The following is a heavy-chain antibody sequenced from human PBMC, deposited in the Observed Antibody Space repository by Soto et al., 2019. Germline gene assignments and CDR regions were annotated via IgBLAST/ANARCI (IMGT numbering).Heavy chain of an antibody. CDR1: GFTFSSHA. D-gene: IGHD3-10*02. CDR3: AKVLATMSIFDSFGF. J-gene: IGHJ3*01. V-gene: IGHV3-23*01. CDR2: ISFGGSST. Sequence: EVQLLESGGGLVQPGGSLRLSCAASGFTFSSHAMSWVRQAPGKGLEWVSLISFGGSSTYHADSVKGQFTISRDNSKNTVYLQMNSLRAEDTSVYYCAKVLATMSIFDSFGFWGQGTKVTVSS.